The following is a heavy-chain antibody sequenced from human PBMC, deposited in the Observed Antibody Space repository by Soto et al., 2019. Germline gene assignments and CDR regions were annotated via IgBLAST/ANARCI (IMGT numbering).Heavy chain of an antibody. CDR1: GFTFSDYY. Sequence: QVQLVESGGGLVKPGGSLRLSCAASGFTFSDYYMSWIRQAPGKGLEWVSYISSSSSYTNYADSVKGRFTISRDNAKNSLYLQMNSLRAEDTAVYYCATDPTEYSSSSGPYYYYGMDVWGQGTTVTVSS. CDR2: ISSSSSYT. CDR3: ATDPTEYSSSSGPYYYYGMDV. V-gene: IGHV3-11*06. D-gene: IGHD6-6*01. J-gene: IGHJ6*02.